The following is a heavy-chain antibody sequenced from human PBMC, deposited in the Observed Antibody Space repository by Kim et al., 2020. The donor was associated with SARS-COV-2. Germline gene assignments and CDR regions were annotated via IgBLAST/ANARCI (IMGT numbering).Heavy chain of an antibody. CDR2: FRSKTHGGTT. J-gene: IGHJ4*02. V-gene: IGHV3-49*03. CDR1: GFTFGDYT. CDR3: ATYSRSPGDY. D-gene: IGHD6-13*01. Sequence: GGSLRLSCRTSGFTFGDYTMSWFHQAPGKGLEWVGLFRSKTHGGTTEYAASVKGRFTISRDDSKGTAYLQMNSLKTGDTAVYYCATYSRSPGDYWGQGTLVTVSS.